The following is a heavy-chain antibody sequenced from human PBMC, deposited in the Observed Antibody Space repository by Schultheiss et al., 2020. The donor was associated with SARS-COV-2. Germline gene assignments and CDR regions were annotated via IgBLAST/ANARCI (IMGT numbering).Heavy chain of an antibody. CDR3: ARDLGIAVAGKD. D-gene: IGHD6-19*01. J-gene: IGHJ4*02. CDR2: IYYSGST. Sequence: SQTLSLTCTVSGGSISSYYWSWIRQPAGKGLEWIGYIYYSGSTNYNPSLKSRVTISVDTSKNQFSLKLSSVTAADTAVYYCARDLGIAVAGKDWGQGTLVTVSS. V-gene: IGHV4-59*12. CDR1: GGSISSYY.